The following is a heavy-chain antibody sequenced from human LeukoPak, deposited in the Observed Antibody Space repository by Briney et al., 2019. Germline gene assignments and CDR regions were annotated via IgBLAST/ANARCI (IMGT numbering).Heavy chain of an antibody. J-gene: IGHJ6*04. CDR3: ARAVGRSGSYV. Sequence: GGSLRLSCAASGFTFSSYAMHWVRQAPGKGLEYVSAISSNGGSTYYANSVKGRFTISRDNSKNTLYLQMGSLRAEDMAVYYCARAVGRSGSYVWGKGTTVTVSS. CDR2: ISSNGGST. V-gene: IGHV3-64*01. D-gene: IGHD5-12*01. CDR1: GFTFSSYA.